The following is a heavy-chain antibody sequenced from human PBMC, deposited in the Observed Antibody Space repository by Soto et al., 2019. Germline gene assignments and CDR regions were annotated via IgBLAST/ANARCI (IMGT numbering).Heavy chain of an antibody. D-gene: IGHD6-19*01. Sequence: GGSLRLSCAASGFTFSSYAMHWVRQAPGKGLEWVAVISYDGSNKYYADSAKGRFTISRDNSKNTLYLQMNSLRAEDTAVYYCARVGVAGTWTWYYFDYWGQGTLVTVSS. J-gene: IGHJ4*02. V-gene: IGHV3-30-3*01. CDR3: ARVGVAGTWTWYYFDY. CDR1: GFTFSSYA. CDR2: ISYDGSNK.